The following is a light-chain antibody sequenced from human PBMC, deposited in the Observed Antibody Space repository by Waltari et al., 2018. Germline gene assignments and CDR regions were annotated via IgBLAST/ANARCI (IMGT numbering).Light chain of an antibody. V-gene: IGKV5-2*01. CDR1: QDIDDE. Sequence: ETTLTQSPAFMSATPRDKVNISCRASQDIDDEMNWYQQKPGEGAIFIIQEATTLVPGIPPRFSGSVYGTDFTLTINNIQSEDVASYFCLEHDNFPTHTFGQGTKLEIK. J-gene: IGKJ2*01. CDR2: EAT. CDR3: LEHDNFPTHT.